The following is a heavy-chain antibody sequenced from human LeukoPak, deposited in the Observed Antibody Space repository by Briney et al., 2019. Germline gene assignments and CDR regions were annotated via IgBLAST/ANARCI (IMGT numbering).Heavy chain of an antibody. Sequence: SETLSLTCTVSGGSISSYYWSWIRQPPGKGLEWIGYIYYSGITNYNPSLKSRVTISVDTSKNQFSLKLSSVTAADTAVYYCARETIIVGRAEFGPWGQGTLVTVSS. D-gene: IGHD3-22*01. CDR2: IYYSGIT. V-gene: IGHV4-59*01. J-gene: IGHJ5*02. CDR3: ARETIIVGRAEFGP. CDR1: GGSISSYY.